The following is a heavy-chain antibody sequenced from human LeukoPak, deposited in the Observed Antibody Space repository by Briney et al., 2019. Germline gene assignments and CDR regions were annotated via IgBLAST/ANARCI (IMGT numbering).Heavy chain of an antibody. CDR1: GFTFSTYA. CDR2: IRGDGATK. Sequence: GGSLRLSCAASGFTFSTYAMTWVRQAPGKGLEWVSAIRGDGATKFYADSVKGRFTVSRDNSKNTLYLQMNSLRAEDTAVYYCAKDQYRDYFRGADYWGQGTLVTVSS. J-gene: IGHJ4*02. V-gene: IGHV3-23*01. CDR3: AKDQYRDYFRGADY. D-gene: IGHD2/OR15-2a*01.